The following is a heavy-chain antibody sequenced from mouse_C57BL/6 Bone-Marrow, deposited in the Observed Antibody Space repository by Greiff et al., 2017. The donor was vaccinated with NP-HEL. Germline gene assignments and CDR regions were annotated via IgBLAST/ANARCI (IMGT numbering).Heavy chain of an antibody. J-gene: IGHJ3*01. CDR1: GYAFTNYL. CDR2: INPGSGGT. Sequence: QVQLQQSGAELVRPGTSVKVSCKASGYAFTNYLIEWVKQRPGQGLEWIGVINPGSGGTTYNEKFKGKATLTADKSSSTAYMQLSSLTSEDSAVYVCARGGIYYDYAWFAYWGQGTLVTVSA. CDR3: ARGGIYYDYAWFAY. D-gene: IGHD2-4*01. V-gene: IGHV1-54*01.